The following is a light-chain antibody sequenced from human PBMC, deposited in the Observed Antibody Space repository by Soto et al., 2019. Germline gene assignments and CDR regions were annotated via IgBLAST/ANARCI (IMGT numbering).Light chain of an antibody. CDR3: QPYNSWPLT. CDR1: QGIGDT. Sequence: EVVMRQSPATLSVSPGDGATLSGRARQGIGDTLAWYQHEPGQTPRLLIYDTSTRATGVPTRFSGSRSGAEFTLTINGLQSEDFAVHYCQPYNSWPLTFGGGTKVDIK. J-gene: IGKJ4*01. V-gene: IGKV3-15*01. CDR2: DTS.